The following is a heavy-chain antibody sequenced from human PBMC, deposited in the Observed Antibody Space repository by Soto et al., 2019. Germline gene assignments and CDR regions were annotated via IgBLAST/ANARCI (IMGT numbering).Heavy chain of an antibody. CDR3: TSSTSPDAY. V-gene: IGHV3-48*04. D-gene: IGHD2-2*01. Sequence: EVQLVESGGGLVQPGGSLRLSCVASGFDFNRYSMNWVRQAPGKGLEWISYINSGSTSVFYADSVRGRFTISRDNAKDSLYLQMNSLRAEDTAVYYCTSSTSPDAYWGQGTLVTVSS. CDR2: INSGSTSV. CDR1: GFDFNRYS. J-gene: IGHJ4*02.